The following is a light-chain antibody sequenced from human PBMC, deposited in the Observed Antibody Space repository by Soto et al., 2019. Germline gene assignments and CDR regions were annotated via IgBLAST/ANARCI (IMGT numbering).Light chain of an antibody. J-gene: IGKJ3*01. CDR3: QEYHSYSRCT. Sequence: DIQMTQSPSTLSASVGDRVAITCRASQNINSWLAWYQQKPGKAPKFLIYMASSLESEVPSRFSGSGSGTEFTLTISCLQPDDFATYYCQEYHSYSRCTFGPGTKVDVK. CDR2: MAS. V-gene: IGKV1-5*03. CDR1: QNINSW.